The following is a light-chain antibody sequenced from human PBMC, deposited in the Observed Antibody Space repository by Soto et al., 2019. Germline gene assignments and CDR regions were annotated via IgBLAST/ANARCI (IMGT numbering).Light chain of an antibody. CDR2: GAS. V-gene: IGKV3-20*01. CDR1: QSINNRY. Sequence: EIVLTQSPGTLSLSPGERATLSCRASQSINNRYLAWYQQKPGQAPRLLIYGASSRATGIPDRFSGSGSGTDFTLTISRLEPEDFAVYYWQQFGSSPGLTFGPGTKVDMK. J-gene: IGKJ3*01. CDR3: QQFGSSPGLT.